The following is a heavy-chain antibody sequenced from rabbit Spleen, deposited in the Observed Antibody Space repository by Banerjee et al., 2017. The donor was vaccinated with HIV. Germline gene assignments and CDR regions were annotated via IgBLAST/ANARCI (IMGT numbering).Heavy chain of an antibody. Sequence: QEQLEESGGGLVQPGGSLTLCCTASRFSFSSGYDMSWVRQAPGKGLEWIGFIYTGNGKNYYASWAKGRFTISKTSSTTVTLQMTSLTAADTATYFCARSGGNFFSRLDLWGPGTLVTVS. CDR3: ARSGGNFFSRLDL. J-gene: IGHJ3*01. V-gene: IGHV1S45*01. D-gene: IGHD1-1*01. CDR1: RFSFSSGYD. CDR2: IYTGNGKN.